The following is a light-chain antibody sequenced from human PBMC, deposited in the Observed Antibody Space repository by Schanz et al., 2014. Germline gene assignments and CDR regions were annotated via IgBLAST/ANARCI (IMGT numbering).Light chain of an antibody. J-gene: IGLJ1*01. CDR1: SSDVGSYNL. V-gene: IGLV2-14*02. CDR3: SSYTSSSNLYV. Sequence: QSALTQPASVSGSPGQSITISCTGTSSDVGSYNLVSWYQQHPGKAPKLMIYEGSKRPSGVSNRFSGSKSDNTASLTISGLQTEDEADYYCSSYTSSSNLYVFGTGTKVTVL. CDR2: EGS.